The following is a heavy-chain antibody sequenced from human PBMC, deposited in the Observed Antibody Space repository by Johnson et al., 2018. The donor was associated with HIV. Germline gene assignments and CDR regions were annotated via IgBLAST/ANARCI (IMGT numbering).Heavy chain of an antibody. CDR1: GFTFDDYG. J-gene: IGHJ3*02. CDR3: AKSGGHCIVGMCYDAFDI. Sequence: MQLVESGGGVVRPGGSLRLSCAASGFTFDDYGLSWVRQAPGKGLEWVSGINWNSGSIGYADSVKGRFTISRDNAKNSLYLQMNSLRAEDTALYYCAKSGGHCIVGMCYDAFDIWGPGTMVSVSS. V-gene: IGHV3-20*04. CDR2: INWNSGSI. D-gene: IGHD2-15*01.